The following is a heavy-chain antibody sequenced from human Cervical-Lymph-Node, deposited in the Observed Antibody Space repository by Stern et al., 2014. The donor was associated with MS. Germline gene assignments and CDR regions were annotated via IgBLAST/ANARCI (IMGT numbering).Heavy chain of an antibody. CDR1: GGTFSSYA. J-gene: IGHJ4*02. CDR2: ICPFFGVT. V-gene: IGHV1-69*09. CDR3: ARAGTRDGYNWGNY. Sequence: VQLGQSGAEVKKPGSSVKVSCKASGGTFSSYAISWVRQAPGQGLEWMGRICPFFGVTNPAQKFQGRVTITADKSTSTAYMELSGLRSDDTAVYYCARAGTRDGYNWGNYWGQGTLVIVSS. D-gene: IGHD5-24*01.